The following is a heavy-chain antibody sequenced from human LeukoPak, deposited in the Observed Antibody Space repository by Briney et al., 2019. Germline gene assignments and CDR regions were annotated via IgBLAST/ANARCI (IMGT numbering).Heavy chain of an antibody. V-gene: IGHV3-23*01. J-gene: IGHJ6*02. CDR1: GFTFSSYA. CDR2: ISGSGGST. CDR3: ARGLWNRFYYYYGMDV. Sequence: PGGSLRLSCAASGFTFSSYAMSWVRQAPGKGLEWVSAISGSGGSTYYADSVKGRFTFSRDNSKNTVYLQMNSLRAEDTAVYYCARGLWNRFYYYYGMDVWGQGTTVTVSS. D-gene: IGHD1-1*01.